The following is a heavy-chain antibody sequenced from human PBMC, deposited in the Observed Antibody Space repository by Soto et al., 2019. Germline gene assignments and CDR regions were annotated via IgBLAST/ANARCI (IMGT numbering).Heavy chain of an antibody. CDR3: ARKGYYDSSGYYYRTYYYGMDV. V-gene: IGHV1-69*13. D-gene: IGHD3-22*01. CDR1: GGTFSSYA. J-gene: IGHJ6*02. CDR2: IIPIFGTA. Sequence: ASVKVSCKASGGTFSSYAISWVRQAPGQGLEWMGGIIPIFGTANYAQKFQGRATITADESTSTAYMELSSLRSEDTAVYYCARKGYYDSSGYYYRTYYYGMDVWGQGTTVTVSS.